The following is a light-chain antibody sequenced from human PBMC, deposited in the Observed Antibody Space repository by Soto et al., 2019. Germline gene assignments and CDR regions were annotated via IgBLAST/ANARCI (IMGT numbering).Light chain of an antibody. J-gene: IGLJ3*02. CDR1: SSNIGAGYD. V-gene: IGLV1-40*01. CDR2: GNS. Sequence: QSVLTQPPSVSGAPGQRVTISCTGSSSNIGAGYDVHWYQQLPGTAPKLLIYGNSNRPSGVPDRFSGSKSGTSASLAITGLQAEDEADYYCQSYDSSLGGSVWVFGGGTKLTVL. CDR3: QSYDSSLGGSVWV.